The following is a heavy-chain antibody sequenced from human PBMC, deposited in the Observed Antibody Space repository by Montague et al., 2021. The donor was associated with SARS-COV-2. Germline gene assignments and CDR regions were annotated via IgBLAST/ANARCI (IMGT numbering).Heavy chain of an antibody. CDR1: GGSIRSGSYY. J-gene: IGHJ6*02. D-gene: IGHD4-17*01. V-gene: IGHV4-61*02. Sequence: TLSLTCTASGGSIRSGSYYWSWIRQPAGKGLEWIGRIYSSGSTNYNLSLKSRVTMSVDTSKNQFSLKVSSVTAADTAVYYCVRDYGDYAYYYGLDVWGQGTTVTVSS. CDR3: VRDYGDYAYYYGLDV. CDR2: IYSSGST.